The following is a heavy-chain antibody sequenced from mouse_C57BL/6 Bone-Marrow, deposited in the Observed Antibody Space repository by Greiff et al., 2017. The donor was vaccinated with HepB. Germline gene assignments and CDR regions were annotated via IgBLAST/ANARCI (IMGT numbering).Heavy chain of an antibody. CDR1: GYTFTSYW. V-gene: IGHV1-69*01. D-gene: IGHD1-1*01. Sequence: VQLQQPGAELVMPGASVKLSCKASGYTFTSYWMHWVKQRPGQGLEWIGEIDPSDSYTNYNQKFKGKSTLTVDKSSSTAYIQLSSLTSEDSAVYYCARGGYYGGFFMDYWGQGTSVTVSS. CDR3: ARGGYYGGFFMDY. J-gene: IGHJ4*01. CDR2: IDPSDSYT.